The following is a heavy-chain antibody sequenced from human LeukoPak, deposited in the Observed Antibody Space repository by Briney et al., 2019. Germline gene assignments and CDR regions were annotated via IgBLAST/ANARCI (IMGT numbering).Heavy chain of an antibody. CDR1: GYPFTTYE. D-gene: IGHD2/OR15-2a*01. V-gene: IGHV1-8*01. CDR2: MNPNSGNT. Sequence: ASVKVSCKTSGYPFTTYEINWVRQATGQGLEWMGWMNPNSGNTGYAQKFQGRVTMTRNTSISTAYMELSSLRSEDTAVYYCARSQNPYNWFDPWGQGTLVTVSS. CDR3: ARSQNPYNWFDP. J-gene: IGHJ5*02.